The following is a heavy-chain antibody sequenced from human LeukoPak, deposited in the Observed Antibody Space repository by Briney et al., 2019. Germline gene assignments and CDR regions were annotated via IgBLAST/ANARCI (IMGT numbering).Heavy chain of an antibody. CDR2: INPSGGST. Sequence: AASVKVSCKASGYNFTSYYMHCVRQAPGQGLEWMGIINPSGGSTSYAQKFQDRVTMTRDTSTSAVYMELSSLKSEDTAVYYCAREDVVLVDAVRYYYYGMDVWGQGTTVTVSS. D-gene: IGHD2-8*01. V-gene: IGHV1-46*01. J-gene: IGHJ6*02. CDR1: GYNFTSYY. CDR3: AREDVVLVDAVRYYYYGMDV.